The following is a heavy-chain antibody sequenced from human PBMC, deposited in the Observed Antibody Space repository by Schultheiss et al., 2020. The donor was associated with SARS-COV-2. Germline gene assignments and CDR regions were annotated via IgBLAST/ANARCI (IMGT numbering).Heavy chain of an antibody. CDR2: IKPNSGDI. CDR3: ARRPLTSAWPFQH. D-gene: IGHD6-19*01. J-gene: IGHJ1*01. CDR1: GYTFTSYY. Sequence: ASVKVSCKASGYTFTSYYMHWVRQAPGQGPEWMGWIKPNSGDIKYAQKFQGRVTMTRDTSTSTAYMELSRLRSDDTAVYYCARRPLTSAWPFQHWGQGTLVTVSS. V-gene: IGHV1-2*02.